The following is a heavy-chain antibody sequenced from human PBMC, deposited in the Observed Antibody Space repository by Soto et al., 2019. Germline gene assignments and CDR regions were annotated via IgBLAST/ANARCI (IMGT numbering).Heavy chain of an antibody. V-gene: IGHV3-23*01. CDR3: VRGSSSYTGSYALEA. D-gene: IGHD6-19*01. CDR2: ISSDGSNR. CDR1: GFTISSRYNHA. Sequence: GGSLRPSCAASGFTISSRYNHARSWVRQAPGKGPERISTISSDGSNRHYADSVLGHFTISRDNAKKTVDLQMNSLRVEDTALYYCVRGSSSYTGSYALEAWGQGTVVTVSS. J-gene: IGHJ3*01.